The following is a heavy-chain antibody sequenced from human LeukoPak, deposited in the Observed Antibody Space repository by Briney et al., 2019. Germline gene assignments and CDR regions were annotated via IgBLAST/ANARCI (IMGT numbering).Heavy chain of an antibody. CDR1: GFTFSSYS. J-gene: IGHJ3*02. CDR2: ISSSSSYM. D-gene: IGHD1-26*01. Sequence: PGGSLRLSCAASGFTFSSYSMNWVRQAPGKGLEWVSSISSSSSYMYYADSVKGRFTISRDNAKNSLYLQMNSLRAEDTAVYYCASPGVPAELGAFDIWGQGTMVTVSS. CDR3: ASPGVPAELGAFDI. V-gene: IGHV3-21*01.